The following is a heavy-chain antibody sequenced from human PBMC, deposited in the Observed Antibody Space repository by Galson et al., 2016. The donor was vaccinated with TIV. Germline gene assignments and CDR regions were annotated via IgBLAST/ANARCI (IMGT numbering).Heavy chain of an antibody. J-gene: IGHJ4*02. V-gene: IGHV4-59*08. CDR3: SITARFDNYVFAVFGY. CDR1: GDSIGTHY. CDR2: VYYTGAT. D-gene: IGHD1-14*01. Sequence: SETLSLTCSVSGDSIGTHYWSWIRQPPGRGLEWNGFVYYTGATNSNPSLKTRVSISIDTSKSQYSLNLTSVTAADTAFYYCSITARFDNYVFAVFGYWGQGNPVTVSS.